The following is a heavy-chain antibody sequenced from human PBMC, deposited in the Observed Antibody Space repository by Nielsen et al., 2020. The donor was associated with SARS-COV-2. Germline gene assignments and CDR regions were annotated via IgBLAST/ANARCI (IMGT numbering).Heavy chain of an antibody. CDR2: IRSKAYGGTT. D-gene: IGHD1-26*01. V-gene: IGHV3-49*04. CDR3: TRGDSGSYFLSLVDY. J-gene: IGHJ4*02. Sequence: GGSLRPSFTASGFTFGDYAMSWVRQAPGKGLEWVGFIRSKAYGGTTEYAASVKGRFTISRDDSRSIAYLQMNSLKTEDTAVYYCTRGDSGSYFLSLVDYWGQGTLVTVSS. CDR1: GFTFGDYA.